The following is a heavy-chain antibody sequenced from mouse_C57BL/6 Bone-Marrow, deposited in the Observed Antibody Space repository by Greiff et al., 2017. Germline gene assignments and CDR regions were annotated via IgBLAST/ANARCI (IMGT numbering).Heavy chain of an antibody. CDR3: VRSTTVEDFDV. Sequence: EVMLVESGGGLVQPKGSLKLSCAASGFSFNTYAMNWVRQAPGKGLDWVARIRSKSNNYATYYADSVKDRFTISRDDSASMLYLQMNNLKTEDTDRYYCVRSTTVEDFDVWGTGTTVTVSS. V-gene: IGHV10-1*01. CDR2: IRSKSNNYAT. J-gene: IGHJ1*03. D-gene: IGHD1-1*01. CDR1: GFSFNTYA.